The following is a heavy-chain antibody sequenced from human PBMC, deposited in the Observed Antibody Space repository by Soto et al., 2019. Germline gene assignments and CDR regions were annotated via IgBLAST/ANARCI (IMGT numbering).Heavy chain of an antibody. V-gene: IGHV1-69*01. D-gene: IGHD2-2*01. CDR1: GGTFSSYA. J-gene: IGHJ6*02. CDR2: IIPIFGTA. Sequence: QVQLVQSGAVVKKPGSSVKVSCKASGGTFSSYAISWVRQAPGQGLEWMGGIIPIFGTANYAQKFQGRVTITADESTSTAYMELSSLRSEDTAVYYCASGAADIVVVPAAMGYYYYGMDVWGQGTTVTVSS. CDR3: ASGAADIVVVPAAMGYYYYGMDV.